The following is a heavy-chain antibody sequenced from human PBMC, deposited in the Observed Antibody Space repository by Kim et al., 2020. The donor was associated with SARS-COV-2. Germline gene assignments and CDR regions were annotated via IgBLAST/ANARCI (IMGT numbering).Heavy chain of an antibody. Sequence: SETLSLTCTVSGGSVSSGSYFWSWIRQPPGKALEWSGYIYYNGRNNYSPSIKRLYTISVDTSKNHFSLKLYFVTAADTAVYYCVRVNWDTVATSAYFDHWGQGSPVTVFS. V-gene: IGHV4-61*03. J-gene: IGHJ4*02. D-gene: IGHD5-12*01. CDR2: IYYNGRN. CDR3: VRVNWDTVATSAYFDH. CDR1: GGSVSSGSYF.